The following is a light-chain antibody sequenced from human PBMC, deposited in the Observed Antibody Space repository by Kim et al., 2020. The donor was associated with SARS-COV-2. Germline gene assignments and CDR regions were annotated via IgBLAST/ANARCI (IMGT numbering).Light chain of an antibody. V-gene: IGLV2-14*04. J-gene: IGLJ1*01. Sequence: QSINISCTGTSSDVGRYNYVSWYQQYQGKAPKLMISDVTSRPSGVSDRFSGSKSGNTASLTISGLQAEDEADYYCCSYTGSSTLYVFGTGTKVTVL. CDR2: DVT. CDR1: SSDVGRYNY. CDR3: CSYTGSSTLYV.